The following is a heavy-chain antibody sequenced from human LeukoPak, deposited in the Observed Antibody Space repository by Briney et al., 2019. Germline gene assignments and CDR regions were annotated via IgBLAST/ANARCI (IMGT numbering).Heavy chain of an antibody. CDR3: ARGEGWTPGGAFDI. D-gene: IGHD3-16*01. V-gene: IGHV4-30-4*01. CDR1: GGSISSGDYY. CDR2: IYYSGST. J-gene: IGHJ3*02. Sequence: SETLSLTCTVSGGSISSGDYYWSWIRQPPGKGLEWIGYIYYSGSTYYNPSLKSRVTMSLDTSKNQFSLKLRSVTAADTAVYYCARGEGWTPGGAFDIWGQGTMVTVSS.